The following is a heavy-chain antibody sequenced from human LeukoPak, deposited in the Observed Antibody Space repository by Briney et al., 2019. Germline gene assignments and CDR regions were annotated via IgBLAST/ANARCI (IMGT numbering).Heavy chain of an antibody. J-gene: IGHJ3*02. Sequence: GRSLRLSCAASGFTFDDYAMHWVRQAPGKGLEWVSAISGSGGSTYYADSVKGRFTISRDNSKNTLYLQMNSLRAEDTAVYYCAKDPYYDILTGRGWVNAFDIWGQGTMVTVSS. V-gene: IGHV3-23*01. CDR2: ISGSGGST. D-gene: IGHD3-9*01. CDR1: GFTFDDYA. CDR3: AKDPYYDILTGRGWVNAFDI.